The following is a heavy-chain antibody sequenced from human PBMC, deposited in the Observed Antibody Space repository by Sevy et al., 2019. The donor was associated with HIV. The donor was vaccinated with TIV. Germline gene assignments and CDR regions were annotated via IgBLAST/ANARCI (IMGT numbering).Heavy chain of an antibody. V-gene: IGHV3-13*01. CDR2: IGSAGDT. CDR3: ARSSSGPLDN. Sequence: GGSLRLSCAASGFTFSAYDMHWVRQATGKGLEWVSAIGSAGDTYYPGSVKGRFTISRENAKNSLYLQMNSLRAGDTAIYYCARSSSGPLDNWDQGTLVTVSS. J-gene: IGHJ4*02. CDR1: GFTFSAYD. D-gene: IGHD3-22*01.